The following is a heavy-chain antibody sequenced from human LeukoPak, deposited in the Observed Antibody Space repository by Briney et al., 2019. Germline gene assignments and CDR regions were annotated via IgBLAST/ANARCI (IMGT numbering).Heavy chain of an antibody. V-gene: IGHV1-46*01. J-gene: IGHJ4*02. CDR1: GYTFTSYY. Sequence: ASVKVSCKASGYTFTSYYMHWVRQAPGQGLEWMGIINPSGGRTSYAQKFQGRLTMTRDLSTSPAYMELSSLRSEDTVVYYCARLMVRGVDPFDYWGQGTLVTVSS. CDR2: INPSGGRT. D-gene: IGHD3-10*01. CDR3: ARLMVRGVDPFDY.